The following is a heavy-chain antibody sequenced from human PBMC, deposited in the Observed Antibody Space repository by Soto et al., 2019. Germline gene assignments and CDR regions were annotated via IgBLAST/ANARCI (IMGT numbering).Heavy chain of an antibody. CDR2: FDPEDGET. CDR3: ATERYYYGSGSYSGYYYYGMDV. V-gene: IGHV1-24*01. Sequence: ASVKVSCKVSGYTLTELSMHWVRQAPGKGLEWMGGFDPEDGETIYAQKFQGRVTMTEDTSTDTAYMELSSLRSEDTAVYYCATERYYYGSGSYSGYYYYGMDVWGQGTTVTVS. J-gene: IGHJ6*02. D-gene: IGHD3-10*01. CDR1: GYTLTELS.